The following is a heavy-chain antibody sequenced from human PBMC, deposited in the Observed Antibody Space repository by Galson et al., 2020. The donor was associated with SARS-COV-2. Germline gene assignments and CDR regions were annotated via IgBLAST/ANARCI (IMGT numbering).Heavy chain of an antibody. Sequence: SETLSLTCAVSGGSISSGGYSWSWIRQPPGKGLEWIGYIYHSGSTYYNPSHKSRVTISVDRSKNQFSLKLSSVTAADTAVYYCARALGDYYDSSGYSYCDYWGQGTLVTVSS. D-gene: IGHD3-22*01. J-gene: IGHJ4*02. CDR3: ARALGDYYDSSGYSYCDY. CDR2: IYHSGST. CDR1: GGSISSGGYS. V-gene: IGHV4-30-2*01.